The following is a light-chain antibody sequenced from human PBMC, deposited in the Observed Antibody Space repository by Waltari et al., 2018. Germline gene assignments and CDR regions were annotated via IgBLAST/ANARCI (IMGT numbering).Light chain of an antibody. CDR2: EVT. CDR1: NSDVGSYNL. J-gene: IGLJ3*02. Sequence: QSALTQAASVSGSPGQSITMSCTGTNSDVGSYNLVSWYQQNPGEAPKLMIFEVTKRPAGVSNLFSGSKSGNTASLTISGLQAEDEAHYYCFSYAGSRNWVFGGGTKLTVL. V-gene: IGLV2-23*02. CDR3: FSYAGSRNWV.